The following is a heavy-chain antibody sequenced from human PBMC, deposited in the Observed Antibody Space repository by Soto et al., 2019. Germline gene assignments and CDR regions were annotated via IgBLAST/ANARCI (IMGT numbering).Heavy chain of an antibody. CDR2: ISGSGGST. V-gene: IGHV3-23*01. J-gene: IGHJ4*02. CDR1: GFTVSSYA. D-gene: IGHD3-22*01. CDR3: AKDRPDSYYDSSGYLDY. Sequence: GXLTLPCASSGFTVSSYALSWVPQPQGKGLEWVSAISGSGGSTYYADSVKGRFTISRDNSKNTLYLQMNSLRAEDTAVYYCAKDRPDSYYDSSGYLDYWGQGTLVIVS.